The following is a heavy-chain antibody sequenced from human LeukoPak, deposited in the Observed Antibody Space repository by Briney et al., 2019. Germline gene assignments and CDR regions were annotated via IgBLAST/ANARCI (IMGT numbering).Heavy chain of an antibody. J-gene: IGHJ4*02. CDR3: ARHSSSTSPDRY. V-gene: IGHV4-39*01. D-gene: IGHD2-2*01. CDR2: IYYSGST. CDR1: GGSISSSNYY. Sequence: SETPSLTCTVSGGSISSSNYYWGWIRQPPGKGLEWIGSIYYSGSTYYNPSLKSRVTISVDTSKNQFSLKLSSVTAADTAVYYCARHSSSTSPDRYWGQGTLVTVSS.